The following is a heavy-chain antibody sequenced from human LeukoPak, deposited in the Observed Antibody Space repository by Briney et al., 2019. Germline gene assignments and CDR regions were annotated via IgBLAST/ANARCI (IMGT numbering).Heavy chain of an antibody. J-gene: IGHJ4*02. CDR2: IISDGTSA. D-gene: IGHD6-19*01. CDR3: VKDSGWFHFDS. Sequence: GGSLRLSCAASGFTFSDYWMHWVRQAPGKGLVWVSRIISDGTSATYADFVKGRFTMSRDNAKNTLYLQMNGLRAEDTAMYYCVKDSGWFHFDSWGQGTLVTVSS. V-gene: IGHV3-74*01. CDR1: GFTFSDYW.